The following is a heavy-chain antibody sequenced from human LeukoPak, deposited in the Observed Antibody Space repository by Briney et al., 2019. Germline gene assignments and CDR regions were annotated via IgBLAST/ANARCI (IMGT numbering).Heavy chain of an antibody. J-gene: IGHJ4*02. CDR2: LYPTSGSF. D-gene: IGHD1-14*01. V-gene: IGHV4-61*02. Sequence: SETLSLTCTVSGDSIGSGRYYWSWIRQPAGQGLEWIGRLYPTSGSFNYSPSLKSRLTISVDTSTNTSSLRLSSVTAADTALYFCARGSDDARLRPPDVWGRGTLVTVSS. CDR3: ARGSDDARLRPPDV. CDR1: GDSIGSGRYY.